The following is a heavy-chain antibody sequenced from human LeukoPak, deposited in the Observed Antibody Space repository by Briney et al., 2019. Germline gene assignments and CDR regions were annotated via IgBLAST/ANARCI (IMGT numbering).Heavy chain of an antibody. V-gene: IGHV4-4*07. CDR2: IYSTGST. CDR1: GGSISSYY. Sequence: SETLSLTCTVSGGSISSYYWSWIRQPAGKGLEWIGRIYSTGSTNYNPSLKSRVTMSVDTSKNQFSLRLRSVTAADTAVYYCARQIASAGTAGLDFWGQGALVTVSS. D-gene: IGHD6-13*01. CDR3: ARQIASAGTAGLDF. J-gene: IGHJ4*02.